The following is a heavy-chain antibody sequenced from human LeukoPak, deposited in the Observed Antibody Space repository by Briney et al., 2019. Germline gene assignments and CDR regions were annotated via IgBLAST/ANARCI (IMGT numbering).Heavy chain of an antibody. CDR2: ISYDGSNK. V-gene: IGHV3-30*04. Sequence: GGSLRLSCAASGFTFSSYAMHWVRQAPGKGLEWVAVISYDGSNKYYADSVKGRFTISRDNSKNTLYLQMNSLRAEDTAVYHCAREGDIVVVVAATGRDGTYYFDYWGQGTLVTVSS. CDR3: AREGDIVVVVAATGRDGTYYFDY. J-gene: IGHJ4*02. CDR1: GFTFSSYA. D-gene: IGHD2-15*01.